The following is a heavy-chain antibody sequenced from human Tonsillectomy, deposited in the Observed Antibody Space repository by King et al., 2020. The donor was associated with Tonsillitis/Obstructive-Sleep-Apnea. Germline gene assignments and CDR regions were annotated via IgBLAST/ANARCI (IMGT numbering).Heavy chain of an antibody. CDR1: GGSISSYY. CDR2: IFYSGGT. D-gene: IGHD2-8*01. V-gene: IGHV4-59*01. Sequence: QLQESGPGLVKPSETLSLTCTVSGGSISSYYWSWIRQPPGKGLECIGYIFYSGGTNYNPPLKSRVTISVDTSKNQLSLQLSSVTAADTAVYYCAREGAVMNAFDIWGQGTMVTVSS. J-gene: IGHJ3*02. CDR3: AREGAVMNAFDI.